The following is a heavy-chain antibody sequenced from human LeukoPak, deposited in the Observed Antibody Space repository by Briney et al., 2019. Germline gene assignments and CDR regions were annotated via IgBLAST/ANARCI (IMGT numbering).Heavy chain of an antibody. D-gene: IGHD3-16*01. J-gene: IGHJ4*02. CDR2: INPSGGST. V-gene: IGHV1-46*01. CDR1: GYTFTTYY. Sequence: ASVKVSCKASGYTFTTYYMHWVRQAPGQGLEWMGIINPSGGSTSYAQKFQGRLTMTRDTSTSTFYMELRSLRSDDTAVYYCAREGLGELTLDYWGQGTLVTVSS. CDR3: AREGLGELTLDY.